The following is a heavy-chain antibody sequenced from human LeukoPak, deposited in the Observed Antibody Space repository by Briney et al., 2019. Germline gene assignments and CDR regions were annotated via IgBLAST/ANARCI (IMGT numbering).Heavy chain of an antibody. D-gene: IGHD4-17*01. Sequence: SQTLSLTCAISGDSVSSNSAAWNWIRQSPSRGLEWLGRTYYRSNWYNDYAVSVKSRITVNPDTSKNQFSLQLKSVTPEDTAVYYCARDSDYSDSFDYWGQGILVTASS. CDR1: GDSVSSNSAA. CDR3: ARDSDYSDSFDY. J-gene: IGHJ4*02. CDR2: TYYRSNWYN. V-gene: IGHV6-1*01.